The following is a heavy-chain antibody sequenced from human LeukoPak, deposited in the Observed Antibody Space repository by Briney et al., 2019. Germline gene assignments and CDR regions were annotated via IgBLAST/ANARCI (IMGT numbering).Heavy chain of an antibody. CDR3: ARGGIVGATRAWFDP. Sequence: SETLSLTCAVYGGSFSGYYWSWIRQPPGKGLEWIGEINHSGSTNYNPSLKSRVTISVDTSKNQFSLKLSSVTAADTAVYYCARGGIVGATRAWFDPWGQGTPVTVSS. CDR2: INHSGST. J-gene: IGHJ5*02. V-gene: IGHV4-34*01. CDR1: GGSFSGYY. D-gene: IGHD1-26*01.